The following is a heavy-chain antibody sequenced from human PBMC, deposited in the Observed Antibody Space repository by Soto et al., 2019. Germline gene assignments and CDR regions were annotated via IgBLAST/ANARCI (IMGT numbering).Heavy chain of an antibody. CDR3: ARHGPLSNNWNQLDY. CDR1: GGSISSSNYY. D-gene: IGHD1-1*01. CDR2: IYYNGNT. J-gene: IGHJ4*02. Sequence: QLQLQASGPGLVKPSETLSLTCTVSGGSISSSNYYWGRIRQPPGKGLEWFGNIYYNGNTFSNPSLKSRVSISGDQSDNQAALKLSFVTAADTAVYYCARHGPLSNNWNQLDYWGQGTLGTVSS. V-gene: IGHV4-39*01.